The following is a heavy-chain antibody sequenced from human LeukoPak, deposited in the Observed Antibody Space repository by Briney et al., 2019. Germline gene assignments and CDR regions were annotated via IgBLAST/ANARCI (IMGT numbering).Heavy chain of an antibody. CDR1: GFTFSSYA. CDR3: ARLLYYSDSSPFYY. J-gene: IGHJ4*02. CDR2: ISGSGGST. D-gene: IGHD3-22*01. V-gene: IGHV3-23*01. Sequence: PGGSLRLSCAASGFTFSSYAMSWVRQAPGKGLEWVSAISGSGGSTYYADSVKGRFTISRDNSKNTLYLQMNSLRAEDTAVYYCARLLYYSDSSPFYYWGQGTLVTVSS.